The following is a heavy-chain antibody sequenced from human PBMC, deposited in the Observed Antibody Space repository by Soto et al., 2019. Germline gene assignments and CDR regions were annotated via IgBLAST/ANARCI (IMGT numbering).Heavy chain of an antibody. Sequence: EVQLLESGGDLVQPGGSLRLSCAASGFTFTNHAMIWVRQAPGKGLEWVSTISDNGGGVTFYTDSVKGRFTISRDNSKNTLYLHMNSLRAEDTALYFCARECRPFSNREFDNRGQGTLGPVSS. J-gene: IGHJ4*02. CDR3: ARECRPFSNREFDN. D-gene: IGHD6-6*01. CDR2: ISDNGGGVT. V-gene: IGHV3-23*01. CDR1: GFTFTNHA.